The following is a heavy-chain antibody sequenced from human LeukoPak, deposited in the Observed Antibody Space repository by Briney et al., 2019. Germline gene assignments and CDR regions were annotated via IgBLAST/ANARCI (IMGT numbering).Heavy chain of an antibody. CDR2: INPNSGGT. Sequence: GASVKVSCKASGGTFSSYAISWVRQAPGQGLEWMGWINPNSGGTNYAQKFQGRVTMTRDTSISTAYMELSRLRSDDTAVYYCARDYLPAPRYYYDSSGSPGDYWGQGTLVTVSS. D-gene: IGHD3-22*01. V-gene: IGHV1-2*02. CDR3: ARDYLPAPRYYYDSSGSPGDY. J-gene: IGHJ4*02. CDR1: GGTFSSYA.